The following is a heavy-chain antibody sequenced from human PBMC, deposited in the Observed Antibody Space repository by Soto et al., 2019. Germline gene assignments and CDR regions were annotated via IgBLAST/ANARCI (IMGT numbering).Heavy chain of an antibody. V-gene: IGHV4-39*01. J-gene: IGHJ4*02. CDR2: IYYSGST. CDR3: ARQRTSVVTQAYFDD. Sequence: PSETLSLTCTVSGGSINSRSYYWGWIRQSPGKGLEWIGSIYYSGSTYYNQSLKSRVAMSVDTSKNQFSLKLRSVSAADTAVYYCARQRTSVVTQAYFDDWGQGSLVTVSS. CDR1: GGSINSRSYY. D-gene: IGHD2-21*02.